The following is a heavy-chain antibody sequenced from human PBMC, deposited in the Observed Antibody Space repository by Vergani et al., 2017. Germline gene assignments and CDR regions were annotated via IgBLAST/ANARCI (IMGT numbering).Heavy chain of an antibody. V-gene: IGHV3-23*01. CDR3: AKDQGHSSGWYNFDY. CDR1: GFTFSSYA. D-gene: IGHD6-19*01. CDR2: ISGSGGRT. J-gene: IGHJ4*02. Sequence: EVQLLESGGGLVQPGGSLRLSCAASGFTFSSYAMSWVRQAPGKGLKWVSAISGSGGRTYYADSGKGRFTIAIDNSKNTLYLQMNSLRAEDTAVYYCAKDQGHSSGWYNFDYGGQGTLVTVSS.